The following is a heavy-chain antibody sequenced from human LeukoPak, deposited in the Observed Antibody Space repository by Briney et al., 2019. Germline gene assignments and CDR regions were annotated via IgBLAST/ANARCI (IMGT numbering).Heavy chain of an antibody. CDR3: AKNPTGFPNWFDP. J-gene: IGHJ5*02. CDR1: GFTFSSSV. V-gene: IGHV3-23*01. CDR2: ISGNSDYA. D-gene: IGHD1-14*01. Sequence: GGSLRLSCAASGFTFSSSVMSWVRQAPGKGLEWVSVISGNSDYAYYADSVKGRFTISRDNSKNTLYLQMNSLRVEDTAVYYCAKNPTGFPNWFDPWGQGTLVTVSS.